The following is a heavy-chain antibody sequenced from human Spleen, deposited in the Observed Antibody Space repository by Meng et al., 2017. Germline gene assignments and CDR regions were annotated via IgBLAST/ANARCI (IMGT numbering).Heavy chain of an antibody. J-gene: IGHJ4*02. CDR3: ARGPTTMAHDFDY. D-gene: IGHD4-11*01. CDR1: VGPFSGYF. CDR2: INHRGST. V-gene: IGHV4-34*01. Sequence: SGPGLVKPSGTLSLTCAVYVGPFSGYFWSWIRQPPGKGLEWIGEINHRGSTNFNPSLESRVTFSIDTSRNQFSLRLKHVTAADTAVYYCARGPTTMAHDFDYWGQGTLVTVSS.